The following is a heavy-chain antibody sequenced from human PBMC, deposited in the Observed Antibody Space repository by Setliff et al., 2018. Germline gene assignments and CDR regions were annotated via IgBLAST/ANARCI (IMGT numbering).Heavy chain of an antibody. J-gene: IGHJ4*02. CDR3: ARTGTYRYFDY. D-gene: IGHD1-1*01. Sequence: PSETLSLTCTVSGDSISSRPFYWGWFRQPAGKELEWIGQIYTSWSTIYNPSLKSRVTISGDTAQNQFSLRLTSVTAADTAVYYCARTGTYRYFDYWGQGALVTVSS. CDR2: IYTSWST. V-gene: IGHV4-61*09. CDR1: GDSISSRPFY.